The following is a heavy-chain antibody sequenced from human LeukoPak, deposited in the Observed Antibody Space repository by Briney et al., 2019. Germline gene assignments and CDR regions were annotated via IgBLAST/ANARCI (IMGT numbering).Heavy chain of an antibody. CDR3: ARESIAVAGAPFDY. CDR1: GFTFSSYE. J-gene: IGHJ4*02. V-gene: IGHV3-48*03. D-gene: IGHD6-19*01. Sequence: GGSLRLSCAASGFTFSSYEMNWVRQAPGKGLEWVPYISSGSTIYDADSVKGRFTISRDNAKNSLYLQMNSLRAEDTAVYYCARESIAVAGAPFDYWGQGTLVTVSS. CDR2: ISSGSTI.